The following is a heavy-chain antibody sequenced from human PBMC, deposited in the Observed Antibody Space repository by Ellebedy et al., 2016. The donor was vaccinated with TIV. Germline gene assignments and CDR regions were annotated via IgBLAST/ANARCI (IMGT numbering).Heavy chain of an antibody. J-gene: IGHJ5*02. Sequence: AASVKVSCKASGYIVTNHAIHWVRQAPGQSFEWMGWIYPANGDTKYSQQFQGRVTFTSDTSASTAYMELSSLRSEDTAVYYCARDKPGGDNWFDPWGPGTLVTVSS. V-gene: IGHV1-3*01. D-gene: IGHD3-16*01. CDR1: GYIVTNHA. CDR3: ARDKPGGDNWFDP. CDR2: IYPANGDT.